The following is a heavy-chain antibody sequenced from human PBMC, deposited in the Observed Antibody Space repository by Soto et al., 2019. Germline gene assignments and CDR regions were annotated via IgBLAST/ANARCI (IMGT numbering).Heavy chain of an antibody. Sequence: SETLSLTCTVSGGSISSSDSYWGWVRQPPGKGLEWIGNIYYSGTTYYNPSLKSRVTISVDASKNQFILKLSSVTAADTAFYYCARRDSGRPLDVWGQGTMVTVSS. CDR2: IYYSGTT. V-gene: IGHV4-39*01. CDR3: ARRDSGRPLDV. CDR1: GGSISSSDSY. D-gene: IGHD1-26*01. J-gene: IGHJ3*01.